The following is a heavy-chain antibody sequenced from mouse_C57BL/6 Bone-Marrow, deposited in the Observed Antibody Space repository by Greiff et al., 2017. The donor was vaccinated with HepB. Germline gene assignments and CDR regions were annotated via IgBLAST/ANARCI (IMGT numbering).Heavy chain of an antibody. CDR3: EREDNFGSSYWDFDV. Sequence: DVQLPASEGGLVQPGRSLTLPCTASGFTFRDYYMAWVRQVPEKGLEWVANINYDGSSHYYLDSLKSRFIISRDNAKNILYLQMRRLKSEDTANYYCEREDNFGSSYWDFDVWGTGTTVTVSS. V-gene: IGHV5-16*01. J-gene: IGHJ1*03. D-gene: IGHD1-1*01. CDR2: INYDGSSH. CDR1: GFTFRDYY.